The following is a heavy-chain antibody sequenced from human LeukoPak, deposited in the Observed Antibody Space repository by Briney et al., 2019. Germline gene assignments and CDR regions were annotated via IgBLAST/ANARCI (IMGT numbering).Heavy chain of an antibody. CDR1: GYTFTGYY. D-gene: IGHD3-10*01. CDR2: INPNSGDT. V-gene: IGHV1-2*02. CDR3: AREQITMVRGVIITGFFDY. J-gene: IGHJ4*02. Sequence: GASVKVSCKASGYTFTGYYIHWVRQAPGQGLEWMGWINPNSGDTNYAQKFQGRVTMTRDTSISTAYMELSRLRSDDTAVYYCAREQITMVRGVIITGFFDYWGQGTLVTVSS.